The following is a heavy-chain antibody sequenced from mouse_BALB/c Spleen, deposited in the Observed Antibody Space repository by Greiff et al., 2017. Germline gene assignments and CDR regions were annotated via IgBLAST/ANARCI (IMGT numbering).Heavy chain of an antibody. CDR1: GYSITSGYY. D-gene: IGHD3-3*01. V-gene: IGHV3-6*02. J-gene: IGHJ4*01. Sequence: VQLQESGPGLVKPSQSLSLTCSVTGYSITSGYYWNWIRQFPGNKLEWMGYISYDGSNNYNPSLKNRISITRYTSKNQFFLKLNSVTTEDTATYYCARDRGQLSAMDYWGQGTSVTVSS. CDR3: ARDRGQLSAMDY. CDR2: ISYDGSN.